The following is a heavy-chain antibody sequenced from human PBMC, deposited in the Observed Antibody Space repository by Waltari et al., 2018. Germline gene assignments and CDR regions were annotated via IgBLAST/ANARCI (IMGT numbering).Heavy chain of an antibody. CDR3: AKRFGSGSFDY. Sequence: EVQLLVSGGGLVQPGGSLRLSCAASGFPFSKFAMNLVRQAPGKGLEWVSDISGGGGGTNYADSVKGRFTISRDNSKNILFLQMNTLRAEDTAIYYCAKRFGSGSFDYWGQGTLVTVSS. CDR1: GFPFSKFA. D-gene: IGHD3-10*01. J-gene: IGHJ4*02. CDR2: ISGGGGGT. V-gene: IGHV3-23*01.